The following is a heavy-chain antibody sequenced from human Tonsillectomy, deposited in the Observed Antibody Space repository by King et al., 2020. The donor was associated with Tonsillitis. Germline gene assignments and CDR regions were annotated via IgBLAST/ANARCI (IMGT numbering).Heavy chain of an antibody. V-gene: IGHV2-5*02. J-gene: IGHJ4*02. Sequence: ITLKESGPTLVNPPQPLTLTCTFSGFSLSPSGAGVAWILQPPVKALEWLALIYWDDDKRYSPSLKSRLTITKDTSKNQVVLTMTNMDPVDTGTYYCALWFGDWGQGTLVTVSS. CDR2: IYWDDDK. CDR3: ALWFGD. D-gene: IGHD3-10*01. CDR1: GFSLSPSGAG.